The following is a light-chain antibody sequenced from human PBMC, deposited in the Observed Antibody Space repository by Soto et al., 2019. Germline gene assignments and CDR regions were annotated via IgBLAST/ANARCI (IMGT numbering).Light chain of an antibody. Sequence: DIQMTQSPSSLSASVGDRITITCRASQSISRYLNWYQNKPXKAPKLXXNAASSLERGVPSRFSGGGSGTDLTLNISSLQTDDFANYYCQQNYRATPWTFGQGTKVDIK. CDR1: QSISRY. J-gene: IGKJ1*01. V-gene: IGKV1-39*01. CDR2: AAS. CDR3: QQNYRATPWT.